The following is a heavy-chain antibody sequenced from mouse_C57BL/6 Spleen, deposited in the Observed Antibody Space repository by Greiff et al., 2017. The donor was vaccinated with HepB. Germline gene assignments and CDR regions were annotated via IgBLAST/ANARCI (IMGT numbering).Heavy chain of an antibody. CDR1: GYTFTDYY. CDR2: INPNNGGT. CDR3: ARKGYDYDLYYAMDY. Sequence: EVQLQQSGPELVKPGASVKISCKASGYTFTDYYMNWVKQSHGKSLEWIGDINPNNGGTSYNQKFKGKATLTVDKSSSTAYMELRSLTSEDSAVYYCARKGYDYDLYYAMDYWGQGTSVTVSS. D-gene: IGHD2-4*01. J-gene: IGHJ4*01. V-gene: IGHV1-26*01.